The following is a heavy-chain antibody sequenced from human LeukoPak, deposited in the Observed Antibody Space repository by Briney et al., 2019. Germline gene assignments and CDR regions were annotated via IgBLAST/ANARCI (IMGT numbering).Heavy chain of an antibody. V-gene: IGHV5-51*01. J-gene: IGHJ4*02. Sequence: GESLKISCKGSGYTFTTYWIGWVRQRPGKGLEWMGIIYPGDFDPRYSPSFQGQVTISADTSISTAYLQWSSLKASDSAMYYCVRHGLGSSWFGFDYWGQGTLVTVSS. CDR2: IYPGDFDP. CDR3: VRHGLGSSWFGFDY. D-gene: IGHD6-13*01. CDR1: GYTFTTYW.